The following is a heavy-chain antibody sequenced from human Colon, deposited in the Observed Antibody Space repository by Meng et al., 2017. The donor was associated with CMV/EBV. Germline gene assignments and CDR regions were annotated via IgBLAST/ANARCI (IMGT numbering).Heavy chain of an antibody. CDR2: IYYSGST. V-gene: IGHV4-59*01. D-gene: IGHD5-18*01. Sequence: SETLSLTCTVSGGSISSYYWSWIRQPPGKGLEWIGYIYYSGSTNYNPSLKSRVTTSVDTSKNQFSLKLSSVTAADTAVYYCARDSGYSYVFGYWGQGTLVTVSS. CDR1: GGSISSYY. CDR3: ARDSGYSYVFGY. J-gene: IGHJ4*02.